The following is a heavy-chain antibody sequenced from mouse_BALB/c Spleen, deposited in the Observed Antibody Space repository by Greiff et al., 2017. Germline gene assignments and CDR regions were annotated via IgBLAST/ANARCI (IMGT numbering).Heavy chain of an antibody. CDR2: ISYSGST. J-gene: IGHJ2*01. CDR1: GYSITSDYA. Sequence: EVQRVESGPGLVKPSQSLSLTCTVTGYSITSDYAWNWIRQFPGNKLEWMGYISYSGSTSYNPSLKSRISITRDTSKNQFFLQLNSVTTEDTATYYCARLLLRLYYFDYWGQGTTLTVSS. V-gene: IGHV3-2*02. CDR3: ARLLLRLYYFDY. D-gene: IGHD1-1*01.